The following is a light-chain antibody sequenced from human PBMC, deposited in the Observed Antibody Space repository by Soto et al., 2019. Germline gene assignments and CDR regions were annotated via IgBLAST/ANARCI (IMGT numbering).Light chain of an antibody. J-gene: IGLJ3*02. Sequence: QSVLTQPPSVSGAPGQRVAISCSGTFSNIGTNYVSWYQVLPGSAPKLLIYENDKRPSEIFARFSASKSGTSASLAITGLQAGDEGDYYCATRDSSLNAGVFGGGTKLTVL. CDR3: ATRDSSLNAGV. CDR2: END. V-gene: IGLV1-51*01. CDR1: FSNIGTNY.